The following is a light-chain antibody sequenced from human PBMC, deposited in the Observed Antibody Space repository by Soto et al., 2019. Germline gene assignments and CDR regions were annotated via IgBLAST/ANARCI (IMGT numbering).Light chain of an antibody. CDR1: QTVRSNY. Sequence: EFVLTQSPGTLSLSPGERTNLSCRASQTVRSNYLAWYQQKPGQAPTLLIYDASNRATGIPDRFSGGGSGTDFTLTISRLEPEDFAVYYCQQFASYPLTFGGGTKVDIK. CDR3: QQFASYPLT. J-gene: IGKJ4*01. V-gene: IGKV3-20*01. CDR2: DAS.